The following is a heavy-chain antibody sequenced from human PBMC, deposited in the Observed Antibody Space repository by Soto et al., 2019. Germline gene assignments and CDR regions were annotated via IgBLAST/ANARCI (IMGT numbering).Heavy chain of an antibody. CDR1: GDSISAGEFY. CDR2: IYYSGTT. Sequence: PSETLSLTTTVFGDSISAGEFYSSWIRKPPGEGLEWIGFIYYSGTTFYNPSLKSRLTVSVDRSKNQFSLQLTSVTAADTAVYYCARVKLGYFYGLDVWGQGTTVTVSS. V-gene: IGHV4-30-4*01. J-gene: IGHJ6*02. D-gene: IGHD1-26*01. CDR3: ARVKLGYFYGLDV.